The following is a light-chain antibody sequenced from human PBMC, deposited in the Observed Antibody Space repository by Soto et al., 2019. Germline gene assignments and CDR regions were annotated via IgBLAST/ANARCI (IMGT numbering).Light chain of an antibody. CDR3: QQYYTYPWT. V-gene: IGKV1-5*03. CDR2: KAS. CDR1: QSISPW. J-gene: IGKJ1*01. Sequence: DIHMTQSPSTLPASVWDRLTITCRASQSISPWLAWYQQRPGKGPKLLIYKASNVQGGVSSRFSGSGSGTEFTLTISGLQPDDFATYYCQQYYTYPWTFGHGTKVDIK.